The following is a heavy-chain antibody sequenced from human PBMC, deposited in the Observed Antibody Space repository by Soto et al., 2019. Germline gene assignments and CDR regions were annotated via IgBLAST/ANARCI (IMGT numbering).Heavy chain of an antibody. Sequence: QVQLQESGPGLVKPSETLSLTCTVSGGSMGGYYWNWIRQPPGKGLEWIGNIYFSGTTKYNPSLKSRVTMSVDTSKNQFSVKLRSVTAADTAVYYCARADVGNYRYRYYGLDVWGRGTTVTVSS. CDR1: GGSMGGYY. D-gene: IGHD1-26*01. CDR2: IYFSGTT. J-gene: IGHJ6*02. CDR3: ARADVGNYRYRYYGLDV. V-gene: IGHV4-59*01.